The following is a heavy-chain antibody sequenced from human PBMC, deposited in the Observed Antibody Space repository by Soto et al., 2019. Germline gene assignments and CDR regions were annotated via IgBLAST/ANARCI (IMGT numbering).Heavy chain of an antibody. CDR1: GGSISSSSYY. J-gene: IGHJ6*02. Sequence: SETLSLTCTVSGGSISSSSYYWGWIRQPPGKGLEWIGSIYYSGSTYYNPSLKSRVTISVDTSKNQFSLKLSSVTAADTAVYYCASPGRVIAAAGTFGMDVWGQRTTVTVSS. CDR2: IYYSGST. V-gene: IGHV4-39*01. CDR3: ASPGRVIAAAGTFGMDV. D-gene: IGHD6-13*01.